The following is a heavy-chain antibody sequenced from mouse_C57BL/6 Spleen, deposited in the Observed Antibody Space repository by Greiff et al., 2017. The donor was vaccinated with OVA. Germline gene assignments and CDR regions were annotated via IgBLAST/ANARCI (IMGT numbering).Heavy chain of an antibody. CDR2: ISSGGSYT. D-gene: IGHD2-14*01. V-gene: IGHV5-6*01. Sequence: EVHLVESGGDLVKPGGSLKLSCAASGFTFSSYGMSWVRQTPDKRLEWVATISSGGSYTYYPDSVKGRFTISRDNAKNTLYLQMSSLKSEDTAMYYCARQTIGDYYAMDYWGQGTSVTVSS. CDR3: ARQTIGDYYAMDY. CDR1: GFTFSSYG. J-gene: IGHJ4*01.